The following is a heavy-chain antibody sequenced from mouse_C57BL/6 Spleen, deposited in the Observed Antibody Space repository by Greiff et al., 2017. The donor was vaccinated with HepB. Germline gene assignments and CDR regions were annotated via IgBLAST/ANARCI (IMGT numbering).Heavy chain of an antibody. J-gene: IGHJ2*01. Sequence: EVKLQQSGPELVKPGASVKISCKASGYSFTGYYMNWVKQSPEKSLEWIGEINPSTGGTTYNQKFKAKATLTVDKSSSTAYMQLKSLTSEDSAVYYCARGSTGWSNLDYWGQGTTLTVSS. CDR1: GYSFTGYY. V-gene: IGHV1-42*01. D-gene: IGHD2-5*01. CDR3: ARGSTGWSNLDY. CDR2: INPSTGGT.